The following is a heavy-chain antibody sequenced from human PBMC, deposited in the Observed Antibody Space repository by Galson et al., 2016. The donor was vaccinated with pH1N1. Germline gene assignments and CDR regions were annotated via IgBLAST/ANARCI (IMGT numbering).Heavy chain of an antibody. D-gene: IGHD1-14*01. CDR1: GFSFSAYA. Sequence: SLRLSCAASGFSFSAYAMNWVRQAPGKRPEWVSVISGSGENTMYAGSVKGRFTISRDNSKTTTFLQMDNLRAEDTAVYYCAKSGRTARQILAPRDGMDVWGQGTTVTVS. J-gene: IGHJ6*02. CDR3: AKSGRTARQILAPRDGMDV. CDR2: ISGSGENT. V-gene: IGHV3-23*01.